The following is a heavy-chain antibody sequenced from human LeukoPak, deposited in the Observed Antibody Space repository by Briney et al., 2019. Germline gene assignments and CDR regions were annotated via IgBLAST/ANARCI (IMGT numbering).Heavy chain of an antibody. CDR2: IYYSGST. J-gene: IGHJ4*02. Sequence: SETLSLTCTVSGGSISSYYWTWIRQPPGKGLEWIGYIYYSGSTNYIPSLRSRVTISLDTSKNQFSLKLSSVTAADTAVYYCATRYYDILTGYYYFDYWGQGTLVTVSS. CDR3: ATRYYDILTGYYYFDY. CDR1: GGSISSYY. V-gene: IGHV4-59*08. D-gene: IGHD3-9*01.